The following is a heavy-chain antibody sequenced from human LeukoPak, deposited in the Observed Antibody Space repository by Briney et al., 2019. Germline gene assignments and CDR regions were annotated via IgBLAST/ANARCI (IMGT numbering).Heavy chain of an antibody. Sequence: GGSLRLSCAASGFTFSSYGMHWVRQAPGEGLEWVALIWYDGSNKYYTDSVKGRFTISRDNSKNTLYLQMNSLRAEDTAVYYCARDFGSGRSFDCWGQGTLVTVSS. CDR1: GFTFSSYG. CDR2: IWYDGSNK. D-gene: IGHD6-25*01. J-gene: IGHJ4*02. V-gene: IGHV3-33*01. CDR3: ARDFGSGRSFDC.